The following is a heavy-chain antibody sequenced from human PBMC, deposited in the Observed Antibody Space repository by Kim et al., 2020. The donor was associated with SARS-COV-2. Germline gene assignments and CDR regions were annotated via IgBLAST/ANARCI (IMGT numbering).Heavy chain of an antibody. Sequence: GGSLRLSCAAYGYSFSRHDMHWVRQPTGKGLEWVSAIGRVDDTYYSGSVKGRFTISREDVKNSLYLQMNNLEAGDTAVYYCARESNVRGDWQFIDYWGQGTLVTVSS. CDR1: GYSFSRHD. V-gene: IGHV3-13*04. CDR3: ARESNVRGDWQFIDY. CDR2: IGRVDDT. J-gene: IGHJ4*02. D-gene: IGHD3-10*01.